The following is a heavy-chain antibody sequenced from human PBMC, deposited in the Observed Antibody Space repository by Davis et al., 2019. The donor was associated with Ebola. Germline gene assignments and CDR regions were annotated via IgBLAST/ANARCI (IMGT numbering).Heavy chain of an antibody. CDR2: IYYSGST. D-gene: IGHD3-22*01. CDR3: ARDLTMIVPGYASDI. J-gene: IGHJ3*02. Sequence: MPGGSLRLSCTVSGGSISSYYWSWIRQPPGKGLEWIGYIYYSGSTNYNPSLKSRVTISVDTSKNQFSLKLSAVTAADTAVYYCARDLTMIVPGYASDIWGQGTMVTVSS. CDR1: GGSISSYY. V-gene: IGHV4-59*01.